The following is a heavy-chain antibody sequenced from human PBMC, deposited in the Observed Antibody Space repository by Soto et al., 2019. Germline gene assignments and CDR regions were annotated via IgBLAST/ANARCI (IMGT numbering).Heavy chain of an antibody. CDR2: IYPGGSDT. CDR1: GYSVVSYW. Sequence: PGESLKISCKGSGYSVVSYWIAWVRQMPGKGLEWMGSIYPGGSDTTYSPSIQGQVTISADKSSTTVYLQWNTLKASDTAMYYCAKTDGYEVEYWGQGTQVTVSS. V-gene: IGHV5-51*03. J-gene: IGHJ4*02. D-gene: IGHD5-18*01. CDR3: AKTDGYEVEY.